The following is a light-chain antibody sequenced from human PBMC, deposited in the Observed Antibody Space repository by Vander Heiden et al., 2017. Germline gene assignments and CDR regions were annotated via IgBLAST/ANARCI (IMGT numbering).Light chain of an antibody. CDR3: QQNNNWPHRT. V-gene: IGKV3-15*01. CDR2: GAS. J-gene: IGKJ1*01. Sequence: EIVMTQSPATLSVSPGERATLSCRASQSVSSNLAWYQQKPGQAPRLLIYGASTRATGIPARFSGSGYGTEFTLTISSLQSEDFAVYYCQQNNNWPHRTFGQGTKVEIK. CDR1: QSVSSN.